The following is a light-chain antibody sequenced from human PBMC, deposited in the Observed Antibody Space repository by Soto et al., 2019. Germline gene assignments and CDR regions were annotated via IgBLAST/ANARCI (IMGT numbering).Light chain of an antibody. CDR1: SRDVGAYNY. V-gene: IGLV2-14*01. CDR3: SSYTSSSIVV. CDR2: DVS. J-gene: IGLJ2*01. Sequence: QSALTQPASVSGSPGQSITISCTGTSRDVGAYNYVSWYQQYPGRAPKLIIYDVSNRPSGDSNRFSGSKSGNMASLTISGLQAEDEAVYYCSSYTSSSIVVFGGGTKVTVL.